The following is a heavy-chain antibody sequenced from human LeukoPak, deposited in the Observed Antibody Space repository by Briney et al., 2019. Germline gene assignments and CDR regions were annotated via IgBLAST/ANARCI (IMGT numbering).Heavy chain of an antibody. Sequence: GGSLRLSCAASGITLSSYWLHWVRRAPGKGLVRVPLINTDGSSTSYADSVKGRFTITRDNAKNTVYLQMNSLRVEDTAVYYCARPYCSGGSCYSPPDYWGQGTLVTVSS. CDR2: INTDGSST. V-gene: IGHV3-74*01. D-gene: IGHD2-15*01. CDR3: ARPYCSGGSCYSPPDY. CDR1: GITLSSYW. J-gene: IGHJ4*02.